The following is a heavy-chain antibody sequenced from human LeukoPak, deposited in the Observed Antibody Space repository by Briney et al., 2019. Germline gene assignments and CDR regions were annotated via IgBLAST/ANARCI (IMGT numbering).Heavy chain of an antibody. V-gene: IGHV3-74*01. CDR3: VREATDYGDYVFDY. D-gene: IGHD4-17*01. J-gene: IGHJ4*02. Sequence: GGSLRLSCAASGFTFSRHWMHWVRQAPGKGLVWVSRVSRDGTIASYADSVKGRFTISRDNAKNTLYLQMNSVRGDDTSVYYCVREATDYGDYVFDYWGRGILVTASS. CDR2: VSRDGTIA. CDR1: GFTFSRHW.